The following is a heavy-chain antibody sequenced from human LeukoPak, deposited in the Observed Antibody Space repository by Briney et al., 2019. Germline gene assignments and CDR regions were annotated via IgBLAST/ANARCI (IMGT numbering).Heavy chain of an antibody. CDR1: GYSFTTYW. CDR2: IYPGDSDT. D-gene: IGHD2-2*01. V-gene: IGHV5-51*01. Sequence: GESLKISCKGSGYSFTTYWIAWVRQMPGKGLEWMGIIYPGDSDTRYSPSFQGQVTISADKSISTAYLQWSSLKASDTAMYYCARGPAGCSSTSCYLTHYMDVWGKGTTVTVSS. J-gene: IGHJ6*03. CDR3: ARGPAGCSSTSCYLTHYMDV.